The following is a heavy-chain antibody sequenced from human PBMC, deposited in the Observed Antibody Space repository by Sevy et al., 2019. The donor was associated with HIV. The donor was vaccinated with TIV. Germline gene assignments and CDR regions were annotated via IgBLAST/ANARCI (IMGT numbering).Heavy chain of an antibody. CDR2: IYSSGRT. J-gene: IGHJ4*02. CDR1: GFSVSSNY. D-gene: IGHD2-15*01. Sequence: GGSLRLSCAASGFSVSSNYMSWVRQAPGKGLEWVSVIYSSGRTYYGDSVKGGFTTSRDDSKNTLYLQMNSVRAEDTALYYCTRVQSGGYPFDYWGQGSLVTVSS. CDR3: TRVQSGGYPFDY. V-gene: IGHV3-53*01.